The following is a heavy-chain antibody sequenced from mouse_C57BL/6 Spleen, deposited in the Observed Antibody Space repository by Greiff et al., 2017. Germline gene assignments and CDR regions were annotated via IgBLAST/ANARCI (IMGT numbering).Heavy chain of an antibody. D-gene: IGHD2-3*01. Sequence: QFQLQQPGAELVKPGASVKLSCKASGYTFTSYWMHWVKQRPGRGLEWIGRIDPNSGGTKYNEKFKSKATLTVDKPSSTAYMQLSSLTSEDSAVYYCARFSVYDGYYFDVWGTGTTVTVSS. CDR2: IDPNSGGT. J-gene: IGHJ1*03. CDR3: ARFSVYDGYYFDV. CDR1: GYTFTSYW. V-gene: IGHV1-72*01.